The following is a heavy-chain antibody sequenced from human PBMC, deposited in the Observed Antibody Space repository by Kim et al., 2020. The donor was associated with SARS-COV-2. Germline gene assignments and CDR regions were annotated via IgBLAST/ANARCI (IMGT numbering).Heavy chain of an antibody. J-gene: IGHJ4*02. D-gene: IGHD3-10*01. CDR1: GGTFSSYA. CDR2: IISILGIA. V-gene: IGHV1-69*04. CDR3: AAIWFGELLRVDY. Sequence: SVKVSCKASGGTFSSYAISGVRQAPGQGLEWMGRIISILGIANYAQKFQGRVTITADKSTSTAYMELSSLRSEDTAVYYCAAIWFGELLRVDYWGQGTLVTVSS.